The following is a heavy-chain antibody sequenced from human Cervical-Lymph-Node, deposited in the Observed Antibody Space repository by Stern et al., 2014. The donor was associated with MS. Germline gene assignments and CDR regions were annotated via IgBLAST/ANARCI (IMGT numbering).Heavy chain of an antibody. Sequence: VQLVESGAEVKKPGSSVKVSCKASGGTFSSYAISWVRQAPGQGLEWMGGIIPIFGTANYAQKFQGRVTITADESTSTAYMELSSLRSEDTAVYYCARAPWNTAMEPRYYYGMDVWGQGTTVTVSS. D-gene: IGHD5-18*01. J-gene: IGHJ6*02. V-gene: IGHV1-69*01. CDR3: ARAPWNTAMEPRYYYGMDV. CDR2: IIPIFGTA. CDR1: GGTFSSYA.